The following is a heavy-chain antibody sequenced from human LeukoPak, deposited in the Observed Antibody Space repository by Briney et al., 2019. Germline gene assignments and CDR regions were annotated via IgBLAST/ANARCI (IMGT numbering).Heavy chain of an antibody. V-gene: IGHV1-2*02. D-gene: IGHD6-19*01. CDR3: ARVVPKYSSGWYTIDY. CDR1: GYTFTGYY. CDR2: INPNSGGT. J-gene: IGHJ4*02. Sequence: ASVKVSCKASGYTFTGYYMHWVRQALGQGLEWMGWINPNSGGTNYAQKFQGRVTMTRDTSISTAYMELSRLRSDDTAVHYCARVVPKYSSGWYTIDYWGQGTLVTVSS.